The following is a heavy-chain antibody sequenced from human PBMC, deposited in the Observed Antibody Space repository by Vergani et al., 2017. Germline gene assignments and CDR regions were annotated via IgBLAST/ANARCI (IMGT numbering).Heavy chain of an antibody. CDR2: IKSKTDGGTT. J-gene: IGHJ4*02. V-gene: IGHV3-15*01. D-gene: IGHD3/OR15-3a*01. CDR1: GFTFSNAW. CDR3: TTGHGFWYYFDY. Sequence: VQLVESGGGVVQPGGSLRLSCAASGFTFSNAWMSWVRQAPGKGLEWVGRIKSKTDGGTTDYAAPVKGRFTISRDDSKNTLYLQMNSLKTEDTAVYYCTTGHGFWYYFDYWGQGTLVTVSS.